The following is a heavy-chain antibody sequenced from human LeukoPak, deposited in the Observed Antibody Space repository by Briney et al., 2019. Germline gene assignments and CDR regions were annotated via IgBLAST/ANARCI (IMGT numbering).Heavy chain of an antibody. CDR3: ARVYYGSGTFDY. Sequence: PGGSLRLSCATSGFTFSSYSMNWVRQAPGKGLEWVSSISSSSSYIYYADSVKGRFTISRDNAKNSLYLQMNSLRAEDTAVYYCARVYYGSGTFDYWGQGTLVTVSS. CDR1: GFTFSSYS. J-gene: IGHJ4*02. D-gene: IGHD3-10*01. V-gene: IGHV3-21*01. CDR2: ISSSSSYI.